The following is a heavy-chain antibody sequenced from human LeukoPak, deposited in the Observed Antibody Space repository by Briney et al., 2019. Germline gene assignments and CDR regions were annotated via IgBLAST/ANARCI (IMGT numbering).Heavy chain of an antibody. CDR3: ASPPVLRFLEWLTPADYYYYYGMDV. V-gene: IGHV1-69*13. CDR1: GHTFTSYG. Sequence: GASVKVSCKASGHTFTSYGISWVRQAPGQGLEWMGGIIPIFGTANYAQKFQGRVTITADESTSTAYMELSSLRSEDTAVYYCASPPVLRFLEWLTPADYYYYYGMDVWGQGTLVTVSS. J-gene: IGHJ6*02. CDR2: IIPIFGTA. D-gene: IGHD3-3*01.